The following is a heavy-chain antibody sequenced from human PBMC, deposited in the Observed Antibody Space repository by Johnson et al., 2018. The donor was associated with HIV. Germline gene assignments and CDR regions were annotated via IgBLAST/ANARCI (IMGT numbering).Heavy chain of an antibody. CDR1: GFTFSSYA. Sequence: QVQLVESGGGVVQPGRSLRLSCAASGFTFSSYAMHWVRQAPGKGLEWVAVISYDGSNKYYADSVKGRFTISRDNSKNTLYLQMNSLRAEDTALYYCARGPSQLYWPDVAFDIWGQGTTVTVSS. CDR3: ARGPSQLYWPDVAFDI. D-gene: IGHD2-8*02. J-gene: IGHJ3*02. V-gene: IGHV3-30*04. CDR2: ISYDGSNK.